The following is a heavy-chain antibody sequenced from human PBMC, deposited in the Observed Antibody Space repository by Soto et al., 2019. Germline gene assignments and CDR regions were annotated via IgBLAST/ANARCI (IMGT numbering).Heavy chain of an antibody. V-gene: IGHV3-30-3*01. CDR2: MSYDGSNK. CDR3: ARDGGAY. Sequence: ESGGGVVQPGRSLRLSCAASGFTFSSYAMHWVRRAPGKGLEWMAVMSYDGSNKYYADSVKGRFTISRDKSKNTLYLQMNSLRPEDTALYYCARDGGAYWGQGTLVIVSS. D-gene: IGHD3-16*01. J-gene: IGHJ4*02. CDR1: GFTFSSYA.